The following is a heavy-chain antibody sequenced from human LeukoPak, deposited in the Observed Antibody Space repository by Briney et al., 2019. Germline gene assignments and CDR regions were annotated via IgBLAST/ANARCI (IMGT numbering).Heavy chain of an antibody. CDR2: IFSHGET. J-gene: IGHJ4*02. CDR1: GFTVGNNY. D-gene: IGHD2-8*01. V-gene: IGHV3-66*01. CDR3: ARDPPAVSINTYA. Sequence: GGSLRLSCAASGFTVGNNYMNWVRQAPGKGLELVSLIFSHGETSYADSVKVRFTISRDNSKNTLYLQMNGLRVEDTAVYYCARDPPAVSINTYAWGQGTLVTVSS.